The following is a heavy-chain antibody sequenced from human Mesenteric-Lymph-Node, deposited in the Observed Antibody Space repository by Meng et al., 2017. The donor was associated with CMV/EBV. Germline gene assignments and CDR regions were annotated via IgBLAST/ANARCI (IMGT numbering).Heavy chain of an antibody. D-gene: IGHD6-13*01. J-gene: IGHJ4*02. CDR3: ARAAAANPPRLDY. CDR1: GFTFSSYW. CDR2: INQDGSEK. V-gene: IGHV3-7*01. Sequence: GESLKISCVASGFTFSSYWMSWVRQAPGKGLEWVANINQDGSEKYYVDSVKGRFTISRDNARNSLYLQMNSLRAEATAVYYCARAAAANPPRLDYWGQGTLV.